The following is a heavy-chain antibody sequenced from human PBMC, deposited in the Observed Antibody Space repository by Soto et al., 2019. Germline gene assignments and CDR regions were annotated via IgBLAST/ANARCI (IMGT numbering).Heavy chain of an antibody. V-gene: IGHV5-51*01. Sequence: PGESLKISCQGSGYTFISYWIAWVRQKPGKGLEWMGIIYPGDSDIRYNPSFQGQVTISADKSINTAYLQWSSLKASDTAMYYCARIIAEAGTGFDFWGQGTLVTVPQ. CDR2: IYPGDSDI. CDR3: ARIIAEAGTGFDF. J-gene: IGHJ4*02. CDR1: GYTFISYW. D-gene: IGHD6-19*01.